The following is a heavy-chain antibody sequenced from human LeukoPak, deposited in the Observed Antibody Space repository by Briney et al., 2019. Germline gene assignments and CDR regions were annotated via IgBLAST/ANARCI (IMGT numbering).Heavy chain of an antibody. CDR2: ISYDGSNK. CDR1: GFTFSSYG. V-gene: IGHV3-30*03. CDR3: VYGDYDNDFDY. J-gene: IGHJ4*02. Sequence: GGSLRLSCAASGFTFSSYGMHWVRQAPGKGLEWVAVISYDGSNKYYADSVKGRFTISRDNSKNTLYLQMNSLRAEDTAVYYCVYGDYDNDFDYWGQGTLVTVSS. D-gene: IGHD4-17*01.